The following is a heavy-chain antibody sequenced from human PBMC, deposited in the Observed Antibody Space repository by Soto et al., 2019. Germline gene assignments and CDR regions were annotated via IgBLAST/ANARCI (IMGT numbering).Heavy chain of an antibody. CDR2: ISSSSSTI. D-gene: IGHD2-15*01. J-gene: IGHJ3*02. Sequence: GSLRLSCAASGFTFSSYSMNWVRQAPGKGLEWVSYISSSSSTIYYADSVKGRFTISRDNAKNSLYLQMNSLRAEDTAVYYCAREICSGGSCYSDAFDIWGQGTMVTVSS. CDR3: AREICSGGSCYSDAFDI. V-gene: IGHV3-48*01. CDR1: GFTFSSYS.